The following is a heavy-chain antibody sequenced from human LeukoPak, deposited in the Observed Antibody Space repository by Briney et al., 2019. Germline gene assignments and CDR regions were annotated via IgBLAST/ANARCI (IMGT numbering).Heavy chain of an antibody. D-gene: IGHD6-13*01. Sequence: ASVKVSCKASGYTFTSYGISWVRQAPGQGLEWLGWISSYNGYTNYAQKLQGRVTMTTDTSTSTAYMELRSLRSDDTAVYYCASSTGYSSSPSRDWGQGTLVTVSS. CDR1: GYTFTSYG. J-gene: IGHJ4*02. V-gene: IGHV1-18*01. CDR3: ASSTGYSSSPSRD. CDR2: ISSYNGYT.